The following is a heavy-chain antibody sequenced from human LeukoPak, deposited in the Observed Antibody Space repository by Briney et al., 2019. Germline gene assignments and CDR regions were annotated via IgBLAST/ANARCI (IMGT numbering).Heavy chain of an antibody. CDR3: ARNYGGNERFDY. CDR1: GGSISSYY. Sequence: SETLSLTCTVSGGSISSYYWSWIRQPPGKGLEWIGYIYYSGSTNHNPSLKSRVTISVDTSKNQFSLKLSSVTAADTAVYYCARNYGGNERFDYWGQGTLVTVSS. D-gene: IGHD4-23*01. CDR2: IYYSGST. J-gene: IGHJ4*02. V-gene: IGHV4-59*01.